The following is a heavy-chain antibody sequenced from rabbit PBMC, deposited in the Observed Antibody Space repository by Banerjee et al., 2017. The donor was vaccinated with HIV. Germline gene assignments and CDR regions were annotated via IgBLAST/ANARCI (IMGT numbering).Heavy chain of an antibody. CDR1: GIDFSSSQY. J-gene: IGHJ3*01. Sequence: QSLEESGGDLVKPGASLTLTCTASGIDFSSSQYMCWVRQAPGKGLELIASIYTSSGTTYYTRWAKGRFTISKTSSTTVTLQMTSLTAADTATYFCARDVGSSYELWGQGTLVTVS. D-gene: IGHD8-1*01. V-gene: IGHV1S40*01. CDR2: IYTSSGTT. CDR3: ARDVGSSYEL.